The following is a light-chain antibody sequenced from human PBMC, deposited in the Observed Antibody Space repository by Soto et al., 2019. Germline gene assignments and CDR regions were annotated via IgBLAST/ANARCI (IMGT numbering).Light chain of an antibody. Sequence: QSALTQPASVSRSPGQSIAISCTGTSSDVGGYDYVSWYQQHPGKAPKVIIYDVTNRPSGVSNRFSVSKSGNTASLTISGLQSEDEADYYCSSYTTSSLYVFGTGTKGTVL. V-gene: IGLV2-14*01. CDR3: SSYTTSSLYV. CDR2: DVT. J-gene: IGLJ1*01. CDR1: SSDVGGYDY.